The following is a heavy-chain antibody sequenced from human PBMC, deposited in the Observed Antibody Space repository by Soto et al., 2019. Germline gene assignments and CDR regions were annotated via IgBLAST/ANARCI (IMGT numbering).Heavy chain of an antibody. CDR3: AFFFQAEDGIRDLCTVSAFLLNRSSDL. V-gene: IGHV4-39*01. D-gene: IGHD2-15*01. Sequence: PGKVLEWIGSIYYSGSTYYNPSLKSRVTIYVDTSKNQFSLELSSVTAADTAVYYCAFFFQAEDGIRDLCTVSAFLLNRSSDL. J-gene: IGHJ2*01. CDR2: IYYSGST.